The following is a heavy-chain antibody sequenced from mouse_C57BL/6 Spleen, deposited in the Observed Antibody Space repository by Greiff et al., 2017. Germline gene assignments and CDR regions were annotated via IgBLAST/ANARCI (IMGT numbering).Heavy chain of an antibody. J-gene: IGHJ4*01. CDR1: GYSITSGYY. CDR2: ISYDGSN. D-gene: IGHD1-1*01. V-gene: IGHV3-6*01. CDR3: AGMGYYGSSYAMDY. Sequence: DVQLQESGPGLVKPSQSLSLTCSVTGYSITSGYYWNWIRQFPGNKLEWMGYISYDGSNNYNPSLKNRISITRDTSKNQFFLKLNSVTTEDTATYYCAGMGYYGSSYAMDYWGQGTSVTVSS.